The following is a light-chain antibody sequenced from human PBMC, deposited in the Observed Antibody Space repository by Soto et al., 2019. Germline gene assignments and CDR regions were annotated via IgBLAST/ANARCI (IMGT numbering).Light chain of an antibody. CDR1: QSVSSY. CDR2: DAS. V-gene: IGKV3-11*01. CDR3: QQRSNWPLT. Sequence: EIVLTQSPATLSLSPGERATLSCRASQSVSSYLAWYQQKPGQAPRLLIYDASNRATGIPARFSGSGSGTDFPLPLSSLEPEDFAVYYCQQRSNWPLTFGGGTKVEIK. J-gene: IGKJ4*01.